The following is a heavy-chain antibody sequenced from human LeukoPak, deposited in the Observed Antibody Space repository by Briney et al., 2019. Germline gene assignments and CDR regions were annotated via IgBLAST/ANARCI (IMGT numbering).Heavy chain of an antibody. V-gene: IGHV4-31*03. CDR3: ARDTLPYYGDYGYFDL. Sequence: PSETLSLTCTDSGGSISSGGYYWSWIRQHPGKGLEWIGYIYYSGSTYYNPSLKSRVTISVDTSKNQFSLKLSSVTAADTAVYYCARDTLPYYGDYGYFDLWGRGTLVTVSS. CDR2: IYYSGST. CDR1: GGSISSGGYY. D-gene: IGHD4-17*01. J-gene: IGHJ2*01.